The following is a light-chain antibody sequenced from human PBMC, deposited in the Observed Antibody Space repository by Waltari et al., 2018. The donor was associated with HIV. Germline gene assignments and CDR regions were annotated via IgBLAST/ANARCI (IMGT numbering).Light chain of an antibody. CDR3: YSTDITSHQRV. CDR1: ALPKKY. CDR2: EDS. J-gene: IGLJ3*02. Sequence: SYELTQPPSVSVSPGQTARITCSGDALPKKYAYWYQQRSGQAPVLVIYEDSKRPSGIHERFSGSSSGTMVTLTISGAQVEDEADYYCYSTDITSHQRVFGGGTKLTVL. V-gene: IGLV3-10*01.